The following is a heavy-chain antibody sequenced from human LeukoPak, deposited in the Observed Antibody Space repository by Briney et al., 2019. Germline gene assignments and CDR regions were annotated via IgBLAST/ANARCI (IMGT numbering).Heavy chain of an antibody. CDR2: VYYSEST. D-gene: IGHD3-22*01. CDR1: GGSFRNYY. V-gene: IGHV4-59*01. CDR3: ARVRRYFDSSGYYSAAYDF. J-gene: IGHJ3*01. Sequence: SETLSLTCTVSGGSFRNYYWSWIRQPPGKGLEWIGYVYYSESTNYNPSLKSRVTISVDTSKNQFSLRLTSVTTADTAVYFCARVRRYFDSSGYYSAAYDFWGQGTRVTVSS.